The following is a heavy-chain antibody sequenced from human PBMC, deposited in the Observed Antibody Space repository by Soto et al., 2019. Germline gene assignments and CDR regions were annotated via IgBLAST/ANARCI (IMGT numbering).Heavy chain of an antibody. CDR1: GFTFSTYS. J-gene: IGHJ6*02. D-gene: IGHD3-22*01. Sequence: GGSLRLSCAASGFTFSTYSMNWVLQAPWKGLEWVSSISSSSSYIYYADSVKGRFTISRDNAKNSLYLQMNSLRAEETAVYYCARYDSSGYYWPYYYYGMDVWGQGTTVTVSS. CDR2: ISSSSSYI. CDR3: ARYDSSGYYWPYYYYGMDV. V-gene: IGHV3-21*01.